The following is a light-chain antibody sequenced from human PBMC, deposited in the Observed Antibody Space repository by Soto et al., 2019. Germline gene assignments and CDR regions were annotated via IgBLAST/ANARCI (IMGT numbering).Light chain of an antibody. CDR1: SSDVGGYNY. CDR2: DVS. CDR3: SSYTSSSTPWV. Sequence: QSVLTQPASVSGSPGQSITISCTGTSSDVGGYNYVSWYQQHPGKAPKLMIYDVSNRPSGVSNRFSGSKSGNTASLTISALQAEDEADYYCSSYTSSSTPWVFGTGTKVTVL. J-gene: IGLJ1*01. V-gene: IGLV2-14*01.